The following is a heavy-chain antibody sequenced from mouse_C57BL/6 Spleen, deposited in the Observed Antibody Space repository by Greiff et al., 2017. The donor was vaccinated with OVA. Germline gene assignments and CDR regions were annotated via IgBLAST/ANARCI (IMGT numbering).Heavy chain of an antibody. CDR3: ARSTGSSYRYWYFDV. J-gene: IGHJ1*03. V-gene: IGHV1-22*01. CDR1: GYTFTDYN. D-gene: IGHD1-1*01. Sequence: EVQRVESGPELVKPGASVKMSCKASGYTFTDYNMHWVKQSHGKSLEWIGYINPNNGGTSYNQKFKGKATLTVNKSSSTAYMELRSLTSEDSAVYYCARSTGSSYRYWYFDVWGTGTTVTVSS. CDR2: INPNNGGT.